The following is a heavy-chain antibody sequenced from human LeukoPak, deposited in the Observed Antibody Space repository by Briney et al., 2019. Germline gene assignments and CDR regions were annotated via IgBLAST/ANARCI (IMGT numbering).Heavy chain of an antibody. V-gene: IGHV3-74*01. CDR2: INSDGSST. J-gene: IGHJ4*02. CDR1: GFTFSNYW. CDR3: ASERGYCSGGSCTSSHFDY. Sequence: GGSLRLSCAASSGFTFSNYWMHWFRRAPGKGLVWVSRINSDGSSTTYADSVRGRFTISRDNAKNTLYLQMNSLRAEDAAVYYCASERGYCSGGSCTSSHFDYWGQGALVTVSP. D-gene: IGHD2-15*01.